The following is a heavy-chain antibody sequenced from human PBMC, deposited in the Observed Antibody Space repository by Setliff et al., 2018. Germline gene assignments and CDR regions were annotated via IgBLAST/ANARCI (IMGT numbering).Heavy chain of an antibody. CDR3: AKDREGDGNYYMDV. Sequence: GESLKISCATSGFTFSSYAMSWVRQAPGKGLEWVSAMSASGTSTYHADSVKGRFTISGDNSKNTLYLQMNSLRAEDTAVYYCAKDREGDGNYYMDVWGKGTTVTVSS. CDR2: MSASGTST. J-gene: IGHJ6*03. CDR1: GFTFSSYA. D-gene: IGHD1-1*01. V-gene: IGHV3-23*01.